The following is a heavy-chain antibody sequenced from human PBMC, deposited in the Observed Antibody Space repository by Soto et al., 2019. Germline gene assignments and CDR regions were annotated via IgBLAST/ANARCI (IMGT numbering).Heavy chain of an antibody. V-gene: IGHV3-23*01. D-gene: IGHD2-21*01. J-gene: IGHJ4*02. CDR3: AKAYGASHSPFDC. Sequence: EEQLLESGGGLAQPGGSLRLSCAASGFTFRVYAMSWVRQAPGKGPEWVSGISGSGDSTYHAKSVKGRFIISRDNSKNALYLEINSLRAEDTAVYYCAKAYGASHSPFDCWGQGTLVAVSS. CDR1: GFTFRVYA. CDR2: ISGSGDST.